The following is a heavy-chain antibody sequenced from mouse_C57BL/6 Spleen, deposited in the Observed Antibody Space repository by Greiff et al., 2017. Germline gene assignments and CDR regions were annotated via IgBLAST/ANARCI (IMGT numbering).Heavy chain of an antibody. CDR1: GYTFTDYY. Sequence: VQLQQSGPELVKPGASVKISCKASGYTFTDYYMNWVKQSHGKSLEWIGDINPNNGGTSYNQKFKGKATLTVDKSSSTAYMELRSLTSEDSAVYYCARGGSSDFDYWGQGTTLTVSS. J-gene: IGHJ2*01. CDR2: INPNNGGT. CDR3: ARGGSSDFDY. V-gene: IGHV1-26*01. D-gene: IGHD1-1*01.